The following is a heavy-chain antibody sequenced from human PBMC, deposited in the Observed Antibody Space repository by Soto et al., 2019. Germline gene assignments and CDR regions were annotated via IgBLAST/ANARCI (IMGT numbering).Heavy chain of an antibody. Sequence: QVQLVESGGGVVQPGRSLRLSCAASGFTFSSYGMHWVRQAPGKGLEWVAVIWYDGSNKYYADSVKGRFTISRDNSKNTLYLQMNSLRAEDTAVYYCAREGGGLRISDYWGQGTLVTVSS. CDR1: GFTFSSYG. V-gene: IGHV3-33*01. CDR3: AREGGGLRISDY. CDR2: IWYDGSNK. J-gene: IGHJ4*02. D-gene: IGHD3-16*01.